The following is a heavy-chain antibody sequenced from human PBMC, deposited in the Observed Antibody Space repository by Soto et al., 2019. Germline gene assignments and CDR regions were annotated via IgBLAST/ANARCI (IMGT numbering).Heavy chain of an antibody. V-gene: IGHV2-5*02. CDR2: IYWDDDK. Sequence: QITLNESGPTVVRPTETLTLTCRFSGFSLTTSGVGVGWIRQSPGKAPEWLALIYWDDDKRYSASLKSRLTITKDTSKNQVVLTVSDLDPTDTATYFCAHRVLRTVFGMVTTTAIYFDFCGQGTPVADTS. CDR1: GFSLTTSGVG. J-gene: IGHJ4*02. D-gene: IGHD3-3*01. CDR3: AHRVLRTVFGMVTTTAIYFDF.